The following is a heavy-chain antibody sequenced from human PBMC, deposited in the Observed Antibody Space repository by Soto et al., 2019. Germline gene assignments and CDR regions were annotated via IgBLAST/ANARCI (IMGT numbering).Heavy chain of an antibody. Sequence: GSLRLSCASSGFTFASYNMLWVRQAPGKGLAWVASISHHSDYISHADSVKGRFTVSRDNAKNSMFLEMTILRDEDTAVYYCARGGSAERQTDGDSYHYYPMDVWGQGT. CDR1: GFTFASYN. CDR3: ARGGSAERQTDGDSYHYYPMDV. V-gene: IGHV3-21*01. CDR2: ISHHSDYI. D-gene: IGHD3-22*01. J-gene: IGHJ6*02.